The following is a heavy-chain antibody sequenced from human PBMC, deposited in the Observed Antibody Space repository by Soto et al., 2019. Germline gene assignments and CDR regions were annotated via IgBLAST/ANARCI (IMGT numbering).Heavy chain of an antibody. V-gene: IGHV3-21*01. D-gene: IGHD3-3*01. J-gene: IGHJ6*02. Sequence: GGSLRLSCAASGFTFSRNGINWVRQAPGKGLEWVSSISTTSTYIYYADSVKGRFTISRDNARNSLYLQMNSLRVEDTAVYYCARDLVFGVVSQAYGMDVWGQGATVTVSS. CDR2: ISTTSTYI. CDR3: ARDLVFGVVSQAYGMDV. CDR1: GFTFSRNG.